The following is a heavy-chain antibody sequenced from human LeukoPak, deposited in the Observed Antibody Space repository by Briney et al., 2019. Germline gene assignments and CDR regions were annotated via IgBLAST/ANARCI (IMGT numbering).Heavy chain of an antibody. CDR1: GGSISSYY. Sequence: SETLSLTCTVSGGSISSYYWSWIRQPPGKGLEWIGYIYHSGSTNYNPSLKSRVTISVDTSKNQFSLKLSSVTAADTAVYYCARERHSSSWYRDAFDIWGQGTMVTVSS. CDR2: IYHSGST. D-gene: IGHD6-13*01. J-gene: IGHJ3*02. V-gene: IGHV4-59*01. CDR3: ARERHSSSWYRDAFDI.